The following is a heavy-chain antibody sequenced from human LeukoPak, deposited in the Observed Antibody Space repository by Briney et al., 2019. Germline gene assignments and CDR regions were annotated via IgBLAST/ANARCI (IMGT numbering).Heavy chain of an antibody. CDR2: ISGSGGST. CDR1: GFTFSSHA. CDR3: ATVGDHYHWYLDL. D-gene: IGHD3-10*01. J-gene: IGHJ2*01. Sequence: HAGGSLRLSCAASGFTFSSHAMSWVRQAPGKGLEWVSAISGSGGSTYYADSVKGRFTVSRDDSKNTLYLQMSSLRADDTAMYYCATVGDHYHWYLDLWGRGTLVSVSS. V-gene: IGHV3-23*01.